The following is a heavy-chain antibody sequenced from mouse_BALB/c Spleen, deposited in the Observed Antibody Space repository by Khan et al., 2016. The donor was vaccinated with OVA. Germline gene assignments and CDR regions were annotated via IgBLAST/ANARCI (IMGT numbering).Heavy chain of an antibody. CDR3: ARRTTGYTMDS. Sequence: QVQLKQSGAELARPGASMRMSCKASGYTFTSNTMHWIKQRPGQGLEWIGYINTRSGYTNYNQNFKDKATLTADKSSSTAYMQLSSLTSEDSAVYYCARRTTGYTMDSWGQGTSVTVSS. D-gene: IGHD2-14*01. J-gene: IGHJ4*01. CDR2: INTRSGYT. CDR1: GYTFTSNT. V-gene: IGHV1-4*01.